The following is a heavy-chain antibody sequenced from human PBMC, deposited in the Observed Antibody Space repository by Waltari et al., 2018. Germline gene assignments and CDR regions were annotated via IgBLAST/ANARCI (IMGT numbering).Heavy chain of an antibody. Sequence: EVQLVESGGGLVQPGGSLRLSCAASGFTFSSYEMNWVRQAPGKGLEWVSYISSSGSTIYYADSVKGRFTISRDNAKNSLYLQMNSLRAEDTAVYYCARDRMSITGTYLLDYWGQGTLVTVSS. D-gene: IGHD1-7*01. CDR2: ISSSGSTI. V-gene: IGHV3-48*03. CDR3: ARDRMSITGTYLLDY. J-gene: IGHJ4*02. CDR1: GFTFSSYE.